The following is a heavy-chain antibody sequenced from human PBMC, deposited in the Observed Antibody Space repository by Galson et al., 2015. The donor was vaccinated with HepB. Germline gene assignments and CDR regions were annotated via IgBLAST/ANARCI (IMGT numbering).Heavy chain of an antibody. V-gene: IGHV3-48*02. CDR2: ISSSSSTI. CDR3: AREGEYYYDSSGYYPYNLDAAFDI. J-gene: IGHJ3*02. CDR1: GFTFSSYS. D-gene: IGHD3-22*01. Sequence: SLRLSCAASGFTFSSYSMNWVRQAPGKGLEWVSYISSSSSTIYYADSVKGRFTISRDNAKNSLYLQMNSLRDEDTAVYYCAREGEYYYDSSGYYPYNLDAAFDIWGQGTMVTVSS.